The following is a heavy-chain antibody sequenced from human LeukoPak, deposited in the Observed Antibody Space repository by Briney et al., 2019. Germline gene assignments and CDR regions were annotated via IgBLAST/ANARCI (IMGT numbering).Heavy chain of an antibody. D-gene: IGHD6-13*01. CDR2: IRSKADSYTT. CDR3: RAAADLNDY. V-gene: IGHV3-73*01. Sequence: GGSLRLSCAASGFTFSGSAMHWVRQASGKGLEWLGRIRSKADSYTTAYAASVKGRFIVSRDDSKNTAYLQMNSLKTEDTAVYYCRAAADLNDYWGQGTLVTVSS. CDR1: GFTFSGSA. J-gene: IGHJ4*02.